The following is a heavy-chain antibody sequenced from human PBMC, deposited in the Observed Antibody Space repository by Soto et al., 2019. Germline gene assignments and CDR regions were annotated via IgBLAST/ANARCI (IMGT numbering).Heavy chain of an antibody. CDR1: GGSISSYY. Sequence: SETLSLTCPVSGGSISSYYWSWIRQPPGKGLEWIGYIYYSGSTNYNPSLKSRVTISVDTSKNQFSLKLSSVTAADTAVYYCARALRYFDPFPYYYYYMDVWGKGTTVT. CDR3: ARALRYFDPFPYYYYYMDV. CDR2: IYYSGST. J-gene: IGHJ6*03. D-gene: IGHD3-9*01. V-gene: IGHV4-59*01.